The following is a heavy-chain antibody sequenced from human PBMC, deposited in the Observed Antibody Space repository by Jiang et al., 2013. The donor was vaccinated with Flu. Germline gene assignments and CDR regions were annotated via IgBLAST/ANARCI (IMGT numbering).Heavy chain of an antibody. CDR1: GGSSSGGYY. J-gene: IGHJ6*02. CDR3: ARVNGLWFGELLPYGMDV. V-gene: IGHV4-31*03. CDR2: IYYSGST. Sequence: GLVKPSETLSLTCTVSGGSSSGGYYWSWIRQHPGKGLEWIGYIYYSGSTYYNPSLKSRVTISVDTSKNQFSLKLSSVTAADTAVYYCARVNGLWFGELLPYGMDVWGQGTTVTVSS. D-gene: IGHD3-10*01.